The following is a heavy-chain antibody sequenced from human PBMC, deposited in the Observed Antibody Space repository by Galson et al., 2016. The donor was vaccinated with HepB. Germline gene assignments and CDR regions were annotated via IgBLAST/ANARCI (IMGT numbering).Heavy chain of an antibody. J-gene: IGHJ5*02. Sequence: SLRLSCAASGFTFNSYWMSWVRRAPGKGLEWVANIKQDGSEKYYVDSVKGRFTISRDNARNSLYLLMNSLRAEDTAVYYCARGWDDFWSAGRFDPGGQGTLVTVSS. V-gene: IGHV3-7*01. CDR3: ARGWDDFWSAGRFDP. D-gene: IGHD3-3*01. CDR1: GFTFNSYW. CDR2: IKQDGSEK.